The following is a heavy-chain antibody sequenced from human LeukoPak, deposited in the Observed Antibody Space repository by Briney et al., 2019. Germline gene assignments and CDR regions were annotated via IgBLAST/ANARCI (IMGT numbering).Heavy chain of an antibody. CDR2: IRSKAYGGTR. J-gene: IGHJ4*02. CDR3: TTDGVGVEGATYDN. Sequence: GGSLRLSCTASGFTFGNYAMSWFRQAPGKGLEWVGFIRSKAYGGTREYAASVKGRFTISRDDSKSIAYLQMNSLKTEDTAVYYCTTDGVGVEGATYDNWGQGTLVSVSS. D-gene: IGHD1-26*01. V-gene: IGHV3-49*03. CDR1: GFTFGNYA.